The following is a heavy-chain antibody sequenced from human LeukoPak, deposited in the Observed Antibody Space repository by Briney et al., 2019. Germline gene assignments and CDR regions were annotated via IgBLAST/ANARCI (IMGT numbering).Heavy chain of an antibody. J-gene: IGHJ6*03. CDR2: IKQGGSEE. CDR1: GFTFSSYW. D-gene: IGHD2/OR15-2a*01. Sequence: GGSLRLSCAASGFTFSSYWMSWVRQAPGKGLEWVANIKQGGSEEYYVDSAKGRFTISRDNAKNSLYLQMNGLTAEDTAVYYCARLLSNYYYYYMDVWGKGTTVTVSS. CDR3: ARLLSNYYYYYMDV. V-gene: IGHV3-7*01.